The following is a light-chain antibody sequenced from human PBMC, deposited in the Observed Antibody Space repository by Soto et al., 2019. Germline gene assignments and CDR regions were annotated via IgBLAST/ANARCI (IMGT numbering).Light chain of an antibody. CDR2: GAS. J-gene: IGKJ1*01. CDR3: QQYNKWPRT. CDR1: QSVNIN. V-gene: IGKV3-15*01. Sequence: EIVMTQSPATLSVSPGERATLSRRASQSVNINLAWYQQKPGQAPRLLIFGASSRANGIPARFSGSGSGTEFTLTISNLQTEDFAVYYCQQYNKWPRTFGQGTKVDIK.